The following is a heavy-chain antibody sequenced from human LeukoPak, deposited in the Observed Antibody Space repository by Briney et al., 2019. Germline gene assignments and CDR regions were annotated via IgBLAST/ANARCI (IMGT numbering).Heavy chain of an antibody. V-gene: IGHV1-2*04. D-gene: IGHD6-13*01. CDR1: GYTFPGYY. CDR2: INPNSGGT. J-gene: IGHJ4*02. CDR3: ARVESAAAPFDY. Sequence: ASVKVSCKASGYTFPGYYMHWVRQAPGQGLEWMGWINPNSGGTNYAQKFQGWVTMARDTSISTAYMELSRLRSDDTAVYYCARVESAAAPFDYWGQGTLVTVSS.